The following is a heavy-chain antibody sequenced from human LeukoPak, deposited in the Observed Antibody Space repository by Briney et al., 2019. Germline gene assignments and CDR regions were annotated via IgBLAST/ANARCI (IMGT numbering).Heavy chain of an antibody. CDR3: ARDVGGGWFDP. J-gene: IGHJ5*02. CDR2: ITSSGVS. Sequence: SETLSLTCSAFSDSISSYYWSWIRQPAGKGLEWIGRITSSGVSNYNPSLKSRVTMSVDTSKNQFSLKLSSVTAADTAVYYCARDVGGGWFDPWGQGTLVTVSS. CDR1: SDSISSYY. V-gene: IGHV4-4*07.